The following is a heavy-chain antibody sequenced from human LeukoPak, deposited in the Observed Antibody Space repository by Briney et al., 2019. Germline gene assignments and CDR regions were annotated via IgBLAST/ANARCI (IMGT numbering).Heavy chain of an antibody. CDR2: IYASGST. V-gene: IGHV4-4*07. CDR3: ARSTVTTGHVDY. D-gene: IGHD4-17*01. J-gene: IGHJ4*02. Sequence: SETLSLTCTVSGGSISSYYWSWIRQPAGKGLEWIGRIYASGSTNYNPSLKSRVTISVDTSKNQFSLKLSSVTAADAAAYYCARSTVTTGHVDYWGQGTLVTVSS. CDR1: GGSISSYY.